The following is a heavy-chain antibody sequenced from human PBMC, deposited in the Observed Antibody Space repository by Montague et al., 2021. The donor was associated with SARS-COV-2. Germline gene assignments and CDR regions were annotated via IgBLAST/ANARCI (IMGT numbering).Heavy chain of an antibody. CDR3: ARHARSGIVATPRGWFDP. CDR2: IDFSGST. D-gene: IGHD5-12*01. Sequence: SETLSLTCTVSGGSISSSSYYWGWIRQPPGKGLEWIGSIDFSGSTYYNPSLKSRVTISVDTSKNKFSLKLVTVTAADTAVYCCARHARSGIVATPRGWFDPWGQGTLVTVSS. J-gene: IGHJ5*02. CDR1: GGSISSSSYY. V-gene: IGHV4-39*01.